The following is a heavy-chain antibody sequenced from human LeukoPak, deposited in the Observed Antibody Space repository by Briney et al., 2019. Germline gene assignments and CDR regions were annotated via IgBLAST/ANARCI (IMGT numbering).Heavy chain of an antibody. D-gene: IGHD3-22*01. Sequence: GASVKVSCKASGYTFTGYYMHWVRQAPGQGLEWMGWINPNSGGTNYAQKFQGRVTMTRDTSISTAYMELSRLRSDDTAVYYCASYESGVHQPPRIFDSGGQGPLVTFPA. CDR2: INPNSGGT. J-gene: IGHJ4*02. CDR1: GYTFTGYY. V-gene: IGHV1-2*02. CDR3: ASYESGVHQPPRIFDS.